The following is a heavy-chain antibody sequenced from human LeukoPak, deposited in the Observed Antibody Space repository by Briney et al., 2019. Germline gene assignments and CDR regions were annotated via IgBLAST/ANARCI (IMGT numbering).Heavy chain of an antibody. CDR3: ARRAMGYGSGPISHWYFDL. V-gene: IGHV3-11*06. CDR1: GFTFSDYY. J-gene: IGHJ2*01. Sequence: GGSLRLSCAASGFTFSDYYMSWIRQAPGKGLEWVSYISSGSSYTNYADSVKGRFTISRDNAKNSLYLQMNSLRAEDTAVYYCARRAMGYGSGPISHWYFDLWGRGTLVTVSS. CDR2: ISSGSSYT. D-gene: IGHD3-10*01.